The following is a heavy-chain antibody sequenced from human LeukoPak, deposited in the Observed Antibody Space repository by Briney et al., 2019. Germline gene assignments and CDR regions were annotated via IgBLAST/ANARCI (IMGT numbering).Heavy chain of an antibody. CDR2: ICYYGSNT. D-gene: IGHD3-10*01. V-gene: IGHV3-33*06. Sequence: GGSLRLSCAASGFTFSNYGMHWVRQAPGQGLEWMAVICYYGSNTYYADSVKGRFTISRDNSKNTLYLQMNSLRAEDTAVYYCAQGGKTYGSGENDSWGQGTLVTVSS. J-gene: IGHJ4*02. CDR1: GFTFSNYG. CDR3: AQGGKTYGSGENDS.